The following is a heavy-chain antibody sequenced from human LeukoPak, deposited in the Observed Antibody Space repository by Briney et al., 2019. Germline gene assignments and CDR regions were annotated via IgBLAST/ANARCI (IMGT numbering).Heavy chain of an antibody. J-gene: IGHJ6*03. Sequence: PSETLSLTCGVYAGSFSDFHWTWIRQSPGKGLEWIGEINRNNYNPSLKSRVTISLDTSKNQFSLNLTSVTAADTAVYYCARGRRAFYESRGNRFYYYMDVWGKGTTVIVSS. CDR1: AGSFSDFH. CDR2: INRN. CDR3: ARGRRAFYESRGNRFYYYMDV. V-gene: IGHV4-34*01. D-gene: IGHD3-22*01.